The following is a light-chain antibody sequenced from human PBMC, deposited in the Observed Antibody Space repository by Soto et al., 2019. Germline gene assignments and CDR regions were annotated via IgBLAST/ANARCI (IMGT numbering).Light chain of an antibody. CDR2: EVS. Sequence: QSVLTQPASVSGSPGQSITISCTGTSCDVGGYNYVSWYQQHPGKAPKLMIYEVSNRPSGVSNRFSGSKSGNTASLTISGLQAEDEADYYCSSYTSSSTVVFGGGTKLTVL. CDR3: SSYTSSSTVV. J-gene: IGLJ2*01. V-gene: IGLV2-14*01. CDR1: SCDVGGYNY.